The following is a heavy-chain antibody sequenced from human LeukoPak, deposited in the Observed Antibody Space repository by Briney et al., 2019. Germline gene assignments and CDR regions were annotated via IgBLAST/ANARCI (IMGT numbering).Heavy chain of an antibody. CDR1: GGSISSYY. CDR2: IYYSGST. D-gene: IGHD1-26*01. CDR3: ARSPNIVGATPFDY. Sequence: SETLSLTCTVSGGSISSYYWSWIRQPPGKGLEWIGYIYYSGSTNYNPSLKSRVTISVDTSKNQFSLKLSSVTAADTAVYYCARSPNIVGATPFDYWGQGTLVTVSS. J-gene: IGHJ4*02. V-gene: IGHV4-59*01.